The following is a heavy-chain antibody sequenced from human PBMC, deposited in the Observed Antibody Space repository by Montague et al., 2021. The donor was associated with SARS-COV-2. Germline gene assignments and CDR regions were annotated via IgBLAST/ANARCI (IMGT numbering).Heavy chain of an antibody. J-gene: IGHJ5*02. Sequence: SETLSLTCTVPGGSISSSTYYWGWIRQPPGKGLEWIANIYYSGSTYYNPSLKSRVTISVDTSKSQFSLKLSSVTAADTAVYYCARNQGYHWNYPYNWFGPWGQGTLVTVSS. CDR2: IYYSGST. D-gene: IGHD1-7*01. V-gene: IGHV4-39*01. CDR3: ARNQGYHWNYPYNWFGP. CDR1: GGSISSSTYY.